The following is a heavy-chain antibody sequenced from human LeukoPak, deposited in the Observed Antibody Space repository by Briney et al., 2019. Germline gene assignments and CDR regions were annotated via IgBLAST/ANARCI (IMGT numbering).Heavy chain of an antibody. V-gene: IGHV3-11*01. CDR1: GFTFSDYY. CDR3: ARAGYRSRGICYSFDY. D-gene: IGHD2-15*01. Sequence: GGSLRLSCTVSGFTFSDYYMSWVRQAPGKGLEWVSYISNSGRTIYYADSVKGRFTISRDNAKNSLYMQMDSLRAEDAAVYYCARAGYRSRGICYSFDYWGQGTLVTVSS. CDR2: ISNSGRTI. J-gene: IGHJ4*02.